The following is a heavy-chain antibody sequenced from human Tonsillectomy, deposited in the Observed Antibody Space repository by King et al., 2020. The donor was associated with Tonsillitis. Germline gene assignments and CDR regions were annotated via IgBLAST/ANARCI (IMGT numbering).Heavy chain of an antibody. V-gene: IGHV3-30-3*01. J-gene: IGHJ4*02. CDR2: ISQDANTK. Sequence: VQLVESGGGVVQPGRSLRLSCAASGFTFNNYAMHCVRQAPGKGLEWVSVISQDANTKYYSDSVKGRFTISKDNSKNTLFLHMNSLRAEDTAVYYCAREEITGYNWGHFDNWGLGTPVTVSA. CDR3: AREEITGYNWGHFDN. D-gene: IGHD5-24*01. CDR1: GFTFNNYA.